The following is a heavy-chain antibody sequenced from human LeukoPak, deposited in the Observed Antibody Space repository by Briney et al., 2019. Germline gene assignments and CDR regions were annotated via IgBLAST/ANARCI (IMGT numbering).Heavy chain of an antibody. CDR2: INPNSGGT. CDR3: ARDYYDSSGYYYPKDY. V-gene: IGHV1-2*02. J-gene: IGHJ4*02. CDR1: GYTFTGYY. D-gene: IGHD3-22*01. Sequence: ASVKVSCKASGYTFTGYYMHWVRQAPGQGLEWTGWINPNSGGTNYAQKFQGRVTMTRDTSISTAYMELSRLRSDDTAVYYCARDYYDSSGYYYPKDYWGQGTLVTVSS.